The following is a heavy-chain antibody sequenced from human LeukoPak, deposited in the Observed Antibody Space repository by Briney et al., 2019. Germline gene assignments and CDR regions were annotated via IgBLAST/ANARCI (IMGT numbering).Heavy chain of an antibody. D-gene: IGHD6-25*01. J-gene: IGHJ6*03. CDR1: GFTFSSYW. CDR2: IKQDGSEK. Sequence: GGSLRLSCAASGFTFSSYWMSWVRQAPGKGLEWVANIKQDGSEKYYVDSVKGRFTISRDNSKNTLYLQMNSLRADDTAVYYCARRKADYYMDVWGKGTTVTVSS. CDR3: ARRKADYYMDV. V-gene: IGHV3-7*03.